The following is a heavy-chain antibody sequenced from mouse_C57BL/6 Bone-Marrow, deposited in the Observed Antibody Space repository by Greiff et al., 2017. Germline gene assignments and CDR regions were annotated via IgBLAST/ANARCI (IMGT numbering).Heavy chain of an antibody. CDR1: GYTFTSYD. CDR2: IYPRDGST. D-gene: IGHD3-2*02. J-gene: IGHJ2*01. V-gene: IGHV1-85*01. CDR3: ATSSASGFDY. Sequence: QVQLKESGPELVKPGASVKLSCKASGYTFTSYDINWVKQRPGQGLEWIGWIYPRDGSTKYNEKFKGKATLTVDTSSSTAYRELHSLTSEDSAVYFCATSSASGFDYWGQGTTLTVSS.